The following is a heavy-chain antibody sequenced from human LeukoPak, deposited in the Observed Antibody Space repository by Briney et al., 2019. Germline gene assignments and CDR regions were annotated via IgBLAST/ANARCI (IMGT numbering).Heavy chain of an antibody. V-gene: IGHV3-7*05. CDR2: TNQDGSEK. J-gene: IGHJ3*02. Sequence: PGGSLRLSCVASGFTFSSYWMARVRQAPGKGLEWVANTNQDGSEKNYVDSVKGRLTISRDNAKNSLCLQMNSLRAEDTAVYYCARDRGYSTFDMWGQGTMVTVSS. CDR1: GFTFSSYW. D-gene: IGHD5-18*01. CDR3: ARDRGYSTFDM.